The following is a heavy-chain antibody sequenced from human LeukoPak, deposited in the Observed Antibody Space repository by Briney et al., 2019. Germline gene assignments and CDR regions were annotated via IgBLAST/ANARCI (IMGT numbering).Heavy chain of an antibody. V-gene: IGHV3-21*01. Sequence: KPGGSLRLSCAASGFTFSSYSMNWVRQAPGKGLEWVSSISSSSSYIYYADSVKGRFTISRDNAKKSLYLQMNSLRAEDTAVYYCARFGGRWYFDYWGQGTLVTVSA. D-gene: IGHD4-23*01. J-gene: IGHJ4*02. CDR2: ISSSSSYI. CDR3: ARFGGRWYFDY. CDR1: GFTFSSYS.